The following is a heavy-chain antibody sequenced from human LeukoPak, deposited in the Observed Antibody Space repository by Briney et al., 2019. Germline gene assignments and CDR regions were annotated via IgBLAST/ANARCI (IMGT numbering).Heavy chain of an antibody. Sequence: ASVKVSCKVSGYTLTELSMHWVRQAPGKGLEWMGGFDPEDGETIYAQKFQGRVAMTEDTSTDTAYMELSSLRSEDTAVYYCATGRYSSSWYVYWGQGTLVTVSS. D-gene: IGHD6-13*01. CDR3: ATGRYSSSWYVY. CDR2: FDPEDGET. CDR1: GYTLTELS. J-gene: IGHJ4*02. V-gene: IGHV1-24*01.